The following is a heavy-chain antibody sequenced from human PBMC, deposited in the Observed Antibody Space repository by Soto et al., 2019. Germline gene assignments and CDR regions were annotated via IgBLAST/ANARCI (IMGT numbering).Heavy chain of an antibody. CDR3: ATVGEGSRNWFNP. Sequence: GGSLRLSCTGSRFTFSTAWLSWVRQAPGQGLEWVGRIKTKLDGETTAYAAPVKGRFSISRDDSKNTVYLHMSSLTAEDTAVYYCATVGEGSRNWFNPWGQGTRVTVSS. J-gene: IGHJ5*02. CDR2: IKTKLDGETT. V-gene: IGHV3-15*01. CDR1: RFTFSTAW. D-gene: IGHD3-3*01.